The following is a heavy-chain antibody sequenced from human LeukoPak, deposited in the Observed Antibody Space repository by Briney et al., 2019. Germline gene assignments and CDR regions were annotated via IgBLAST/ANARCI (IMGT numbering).Heavy chain of an antibody. V-gene: IGHV3-53*01. J-gene: IGHJ4*02. CDR2: IYSGTNT. Sequence: GGSLRLSCAASGFIVSSKYMSWVRQAPGKGLEWVSVIYSGTNTYYSDSVQGRFSISRDTSRNTLYLQMNSLRAEDTAVYYCARLGPYYFDSWGQGTLVIVSS. D-gene: IGHD3-16*01. CDR3: ARLGPYYFDS. CDR1: GFIVSSKY.